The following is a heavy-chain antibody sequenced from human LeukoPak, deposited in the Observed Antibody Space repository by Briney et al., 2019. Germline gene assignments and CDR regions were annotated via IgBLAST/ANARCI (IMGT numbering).Heavy chain of an antibody. CDR2: ISYDGSNK. CDR3: ARDNLVALFDY. J-gene: IGHJ4*02. Sequence: GGSLRLSCAASGFTFSSYAMHWVRQAPGKGLEWVAVISYDGSNKYYADSVKGRFTISRDNSKSTLYLQMNSLRPEDTAVYYCARDNLVALFDYWGQGTLVTVSS. CDR1: GFTFSSYA. V-gene: IGHV3-30-3*01. D-gene: IGHD3-9*01.